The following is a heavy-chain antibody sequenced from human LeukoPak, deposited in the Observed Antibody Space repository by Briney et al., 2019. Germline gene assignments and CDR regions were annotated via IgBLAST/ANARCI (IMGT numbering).Heavy chain of an antibody. V-gene: IGHV5-51*01. CDR2: IYPDDSDT. Sequence: PGESLKISCKGSGYRFTSYWIGWVRQMPGKGLEWMGLIYPDDSDTRYSPSFQGQVTISADKSISTAYLQWSSLKASDTAMYYCARVPGTAAAGIDYWGQGTLVTVSS. CDR1: GYRFTSYW. J-gene: IGHJ4*02. D-gene: IGHD6-13*01. CDR3: ARVPGTAAAGIDY.